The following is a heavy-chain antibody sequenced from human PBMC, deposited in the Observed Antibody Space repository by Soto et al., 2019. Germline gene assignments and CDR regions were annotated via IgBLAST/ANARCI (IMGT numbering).Heavy chain of an antibody. CDR1: EFTFTNAW. D-gene: IGHD4-17*01. Sequence: GGSLRLSCAASEFTFTNAWMSWVCQAPGKGLEWVGRIKSKTAGGTTDYAAPVQGRFTISRDESRNTLYLQMNSLKTEDTAVYYCTSLYYGHWGQGTLVTVSS. CDR2: IKSKTAGGTT. CDR3: TSLYYGH. J-gene: IGHJ4*02. V-gene: IGHV3-15*01.